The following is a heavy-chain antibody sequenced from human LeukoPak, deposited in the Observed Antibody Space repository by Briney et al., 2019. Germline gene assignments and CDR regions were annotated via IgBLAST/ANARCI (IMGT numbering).Heavy chain of an antibody. CDR1: GYTFTGYY. CDR2: INPNSGGT. CDR3: GXXXXXXXXXXXXXXXXXXXYYYYGMDV. Sequence: GASVKVSCKASGYTFTGYYMHWVRQAPGQGLEWMGWINPNSGGTNYAQKFQGRVTMTRDTSISTASMELSRLRSDDTAVYYCGXXXXXXXXXXXXXXXXXXXYYYYGMDVWGQGTTVTVSS. V-gene: IGHV1-2*02. J-gene: IGHJ6*02.